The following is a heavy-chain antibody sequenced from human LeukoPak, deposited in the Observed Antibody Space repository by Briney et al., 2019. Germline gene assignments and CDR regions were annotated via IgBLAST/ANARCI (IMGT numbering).Heavy chain of an antibody. Sequence: QSGGSLRLSCAASGYTFSDHYIDWVRQAPGKGLEWVGHTRNKANNYATEYAASVKGRFTISRDDSRNSVYLQMNSLKTEDTAVYYCTRWRSGTSDSGQGTLVTVSS. CDR3: TRWRSGTSD. V-gene: IGHV3-72*01. CDR1: GYTFSDHY. CDR2: TRNKANNYAT. J-gene: IGHJ4*02. D-gene: IGHD4-23*01.